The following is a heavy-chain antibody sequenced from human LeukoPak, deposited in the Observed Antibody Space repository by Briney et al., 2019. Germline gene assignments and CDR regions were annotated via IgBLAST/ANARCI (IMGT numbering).Heavy chain of an antibody. V-gene: IGHV4-38-2*02. CDR1: GYSISSGYY. CDR3: ARAPSMIVVAD. J-gene: IGHJ1*01. D-gene: IGHD3-22*01. Sequence: PSETLSLTCTVSGYSISSGYYWGWIRQPPGKGLEWIGSIYHSGSTYYNPSLKSRVTISVDTSKNQFSLKLSSVTAADTAVYYCARAPSMIVVADWGQGTLVTVSS. CDR2: IYHSGST.